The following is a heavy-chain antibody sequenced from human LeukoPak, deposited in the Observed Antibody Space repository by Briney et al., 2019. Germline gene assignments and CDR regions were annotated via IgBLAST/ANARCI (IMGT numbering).Heavy chain of an antibody. CDR1: GYIFTSYW. CDR2: IYPDDSHT. J-gene: IGHJ4*02. CDR3: ARQTYSSSSIDY. V-gene: IGHV5-51*01. D-gene: IGHD6-6*01. Sequence: PGEPLNISCKGSGYIFTSYWIGCVRQTPGKGLEWMVNIYPDDSHTIYSPSFQRQVTISADKSISTAYLQWSSLKASDTAMYYCARQTYSSSSIDYWGQGTLVTVS.